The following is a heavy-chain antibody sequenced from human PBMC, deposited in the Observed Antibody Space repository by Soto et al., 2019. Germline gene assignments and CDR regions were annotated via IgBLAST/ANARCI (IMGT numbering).Heavy chain of an antibody. V-gene: IGHV4-4*07. J-gene: IGHJ4*02. CDR2: IYYTGDT. Sequence: PSETLSLTFTVSCGSIGLYYWHWIRQHAGKGLEWIGRIYYTGDTRYNPSLRGRVTMSVGTSKNQFSLKLTSVSAADTAVYYCARDRDYGSGSTLGWDYWGRGTLVTVS. D-gene: IGHD3-10*01. CDR1: CGSIGLYY. CDR3: ARDRDYGSGSTLGWDY.